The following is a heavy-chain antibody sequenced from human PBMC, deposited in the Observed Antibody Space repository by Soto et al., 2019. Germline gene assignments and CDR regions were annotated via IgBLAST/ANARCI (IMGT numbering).Heavy chain of an antibody. Sequence: PSETLSLTCAVDGESFSGYYWSWIRQSPGKGLEWIGEINHSGSTIYNPSLKSRVTISVDKSKNQFSLKLSSVTGEDTAWYHCAGDPYRSSGYGSWPGWFDPWGQGTLVTVSS. V-gene: IGHV4-34*01. CDR1: GESFSGYY. CDR3: AGDPYRSSGYGSWPGWFDP. CDR2: INHSGST. D-gene: IGHD6-13*01. J-gene: IGHJ5*02.